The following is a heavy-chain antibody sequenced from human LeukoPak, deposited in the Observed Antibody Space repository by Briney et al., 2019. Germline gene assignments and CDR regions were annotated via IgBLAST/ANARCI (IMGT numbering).Heavy chain of an antibody. J-gene: IGHJ3*02. V-gene: IGHV1-69*05. CDR2: SIPIFGTA. CDR1: GCTFSSYA. Sequence: GSSVQVSCQACGCTFSSYASSWVRQAPAQGLEWMGGSIPIFGTAHYAQKFQERVTITTDEHTRTADVEPNRLRSRHRDVYYCARETREATVNPHDAFDIWGGGTMLTVS. CDR3: ARETREATVNPHDAFDI. D-gene: IGHD4-17*01.